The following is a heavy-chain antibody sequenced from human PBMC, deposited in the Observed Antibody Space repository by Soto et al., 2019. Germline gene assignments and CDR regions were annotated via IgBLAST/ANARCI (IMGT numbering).Heavy chain of an antibody. Sequence: QVQLQESGPGLVKPSETLSLPCTVSGGSISSSYWSWIRQPPGKGLEWIGYIYYSGSTNYNPSLQSRVTISVDTSKNQFSLKLSSVTAADTAVDYCARFNWYFDLWGRGTLVTVSS. CDR1: GGSISSSY. CDR3: ARFNWYFDL. J-gene: IGHJ2*01. CDR2: IYYSGST. V-gene: IGHV4-59*08.